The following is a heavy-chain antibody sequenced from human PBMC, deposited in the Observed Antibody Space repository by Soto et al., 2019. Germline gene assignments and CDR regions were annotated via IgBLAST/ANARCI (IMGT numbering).Heavy chain of an antibody. CDR1: GITFNSYA. CDR2: ISYDGSNK. V-gene: IGHV3-30-3*01. D-gene: IGHD6-6*01. CDR3: ARDGRAARPGNWFDP. Sequence: QVQLVESGGGVVQPGRYLRLSCAASGITFNSYAMHWVRQAPGKGLEWVAVISYDGSNKYYADSVKGRFTISRDNSKNTLYLQMNSLRAEDTAVYYCARDGRAARPGNWFDPWGQGTLVTVSS. J-gene: IGHJ5*02.